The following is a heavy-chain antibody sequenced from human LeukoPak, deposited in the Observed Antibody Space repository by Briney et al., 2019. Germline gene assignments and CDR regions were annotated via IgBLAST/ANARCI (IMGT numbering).Heavy chain of an antibody. Sequence: ASVKVSCKASGYTLTTYYIHWVRQAPGQGLEWMGMINPNGGGTWYVQKFQGRVTMTRDTSTSTVYMDLSSLRSDDTAVYYCARYVYDAFDIWGQGTLVTVSS. CDR2: INPNGGGT. J-gene: IGHJ3*02. V-gene: IGHV1-46*01. CDR1: GYTLTTYY. D-gene: IGHD3-10*02. CDR3: ARYVYDAFDI.